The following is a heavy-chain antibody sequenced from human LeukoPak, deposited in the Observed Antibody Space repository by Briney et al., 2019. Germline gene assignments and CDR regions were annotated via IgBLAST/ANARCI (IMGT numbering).Heavy chain of an antibody. Sequence: GGSLRLSCAASGFTFSSYSMNWVRQAPGKGLEWVSSISSSSSYIYYADSVKGRFTISRDNAKNSLYLQMNSLRAEDTAVYYCARDRTQAYSSSWYGDAFDIWGQGTMVTVSS. D-gene: IGHD6-13*01. J-gene: IGHJ3*02. V-gene: IGHV3-21*01. CDR2: ISSSSSYI. CDR1: GFTFSSYS. CDR3: ARDRTQAYSSSWYGDAFDI.